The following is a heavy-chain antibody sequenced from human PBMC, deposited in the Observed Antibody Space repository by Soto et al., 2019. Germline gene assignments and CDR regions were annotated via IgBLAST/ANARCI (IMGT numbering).Heavy chain of an antibody. Sequence: QLQLQESGPGLVKPSETLSLTCSVSGGSISRSSYYWGWIRQPPGKGLEWIGSIYYSGSTYYNPSRKSRVTISVDPSKNQCSLKLRSVTAADTAVYYCARHPPYSSGYTGYFDYWGQGTLVTVSS. CDR3: ARHPPYSSGYTGYFDY. V-gene: IGHV4-39*01. D-gene: IGHD6-19*01. J-gene: IGHJ4*02. CDR2: IYYSGST. CDR1: GGSISRSSYY.